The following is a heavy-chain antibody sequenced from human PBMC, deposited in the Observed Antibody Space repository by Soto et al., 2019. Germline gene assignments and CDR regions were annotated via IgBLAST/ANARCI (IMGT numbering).Heavy chain of an antibody. J-gene: IGHJ4*02. D-gene: IGHD3-22*01. V-gene: IGHV1-69*01. CDR3: ANYRRAYDSSGYYSEYYFDY. CDR2: IIPIFGTA. CDR1: GGTFSSYA. Sequence: QVQLVQSGAEVKKPGSSVKVSCKASGGTFSSYAISWVRQAPGQGLEWMGGIIPIFGTANYAQKFQGRVTITADESTSTAYMELSSLRSEDKAVYYCANYRRAYDSSGYYSEYYFDYWGQGTLVTVSS.